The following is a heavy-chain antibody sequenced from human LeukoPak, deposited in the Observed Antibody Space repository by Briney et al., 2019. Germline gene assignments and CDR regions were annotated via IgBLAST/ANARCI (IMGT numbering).Heavy chain of an antibody. D-gene: IGHD3-22*01. Sequence: ASVKVSCKASGYTFTSYGISWVRQAPGQGLEWMGWISAYNGNTNYAQKLQGRVTMTTDTSTSTAYMELGSLRSDDTAVYYCARKANYYDSSGYYWSDRYYFDYWGQGTLVTVSS. CDR3: ARKANYYDSSGYYWSDRYYFDY. CDR1: GYTFTSYG. CDR2: ISAYNGNT. J-gene: IGHJ4*02. V-gene: IGHV1-18*01.